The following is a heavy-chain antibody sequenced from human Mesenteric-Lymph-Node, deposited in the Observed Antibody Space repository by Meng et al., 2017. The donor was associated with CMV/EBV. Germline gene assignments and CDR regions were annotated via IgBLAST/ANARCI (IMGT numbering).Heavy chain of an antibody. V-gene: IGHV3-20*04. D-gene: IGHD3-3*01. CDR2: LNWNGDGT. Sequence: GGSLRLSCAASGFTFSSYAMSWVRQAPGKGLEWVSGLNWNGDGTGYAASVKGRFTISRDNAKNSLYLQMNSLRAEDTALYYCARAAYYDFWSGYQNQADAFDIWGQGTMVTVSS. J-gene: IGHJ3*02. CDR1: GFTFSSYA. CDR3: ARAAYYDFWSGYQNQADAFDI.